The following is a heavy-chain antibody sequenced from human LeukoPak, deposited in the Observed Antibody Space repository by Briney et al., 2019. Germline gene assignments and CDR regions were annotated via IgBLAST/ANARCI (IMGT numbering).Heavy chain of an antibody. V-gene: IGHV6-1*01. Sequence: SQTLSLTFAISVDSVSTIGVAWNGARHSPSRGLEWLGRTYYTSKWNTDYAVSVKSRIVVNPATSKNQFSLQLNSVTSEDTAVYYCARGRASAFDVWGQGTMVTVSS. J-gene: IGHJ3*01. CDR1: VDSVSTIGVA. D-gene: IGHD6-25*01. CDR2: TYYTSKWNT. CDR3: ARGRASAFDV.